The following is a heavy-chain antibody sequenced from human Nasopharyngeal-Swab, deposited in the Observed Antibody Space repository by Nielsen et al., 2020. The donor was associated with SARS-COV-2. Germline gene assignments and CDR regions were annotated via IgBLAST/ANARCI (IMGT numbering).Heavy chain of an antibody. D-gene: IGHD3-3*01. J-gene: IGHJ4*02. CDR3: ARAPYDFWSGHSMYYFDY. Sequence: VRQMPGKGLEWMGIIYPGDSDTRYSPSFQGQVTISADKSISTAYLQWSSLKASDTAMYYCARAPYDFWSGHSMYYFDYWGQGTLVTVSS. CDR2: IYPGDSDT. V-gene: IGHV5-51*01.